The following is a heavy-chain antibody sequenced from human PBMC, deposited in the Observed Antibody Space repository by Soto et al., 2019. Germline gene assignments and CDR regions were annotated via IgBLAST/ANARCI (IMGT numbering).Heavy chain of an antibody. CDR2: ILGSGGST. Sequence: ESGGGLVQPGGSLRLSCAASGFTLSNYAMRWVRQAPGKGLEWVSSILGSGGSTYYADSVKGRFTISRDNSENIVYLQMDSLKAEDTAIYYCSKGRASGTTITLDDWGQGTLVTVSS. J-gene: IGHJ4*02. V-gene: IGHV3-23*01. D-gene: IGHD3-10*01. CDR1: GFTLSNYA. CDR3: SKGRASGTTITLDD.